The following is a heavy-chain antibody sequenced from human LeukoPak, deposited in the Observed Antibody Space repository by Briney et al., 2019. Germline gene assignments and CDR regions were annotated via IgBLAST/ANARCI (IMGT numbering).Heavy chain of an antibody. Sequence: GGSLRLSCAASGFTFSSYAMSWVRQAPGKGLEWVSAISGSGGSTYYADSVKGRFTISRDNSKNTLYLQMNSLRAEDTAVYYCAKDRIVVAPAAIPFDYWGQGTLVTVSS. CDR1: GFTFSSYA. CDR3: AKDRIVVAPAAIPFDY. J-gene: IGHJ4*02. D-gene: IGHD2-2*02. V-gene: IGHV3-23*01. CDR2: ISGSGGST.